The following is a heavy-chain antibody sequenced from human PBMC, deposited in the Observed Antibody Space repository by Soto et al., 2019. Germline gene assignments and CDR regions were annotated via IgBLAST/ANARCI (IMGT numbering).Heavy chain of an antibody. CDR1: GYTFTSYG. J-gene: IGHJ6*02. Sequence: GASVKVSCKASGYTFTSYGISWVRQAPGQGLEWMGWISAYNGNTNYAQKLQGRVTMTTDTSTSTAYMELRSLRSDDTAVYYCARSTIFGVVILGPRDYGMDVWGQGTTVTVSS. CDR3: ARSTIFGVVILGPRDYGMDV. V-gene: IGHV1-18*04. CDR2: ISAYNGNT. D-gene: IGHD3-3*01.